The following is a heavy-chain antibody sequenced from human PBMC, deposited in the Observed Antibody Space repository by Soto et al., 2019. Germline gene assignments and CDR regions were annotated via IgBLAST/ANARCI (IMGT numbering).Heavy chain of an antibody. CDR1: GFTFSSYG. V-gene: IGHV3-33*01. CDR3: ARDCAGYSSGGYQWGGLDY. CDR2: IWYDASNK. Sequence: QVQLVESGGGVVQPGRSLRLSCAASGFTFSSYGMHWVRQAPGKGLEWVAVIWYDASNKYYADSVKGRFTISRDNSKNTLYLQMNGLRAGDTAVYYCARDCAGYSSGGYQWGGLDYWGQGTLVTVSS. D-gene: IGHD6-19*01. J-gene: IGHJ4*02.